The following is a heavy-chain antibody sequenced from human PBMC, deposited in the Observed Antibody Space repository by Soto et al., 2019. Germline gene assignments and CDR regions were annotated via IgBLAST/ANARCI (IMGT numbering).Heavy chain of an antibody. CDR1: GDSISSSNW. D-gene: IGHD1-26*01. V-gene: IGHV4-4*02. CDR2: IYHSGST. Sequence: QVQLQESGPGLVKPSGTLSLTCAVSGDSISSSNWWSWVRQPPGKGLEWIGEIYHSGSTNYNPSLXXRVTKSVDKSKNQSSLNLNPVTAADTAVYYCARHSGSYFRDYWGQGTLXXXSS. J-gene: IGHJ4*02. CDR3: ARHSGSYFRDY.